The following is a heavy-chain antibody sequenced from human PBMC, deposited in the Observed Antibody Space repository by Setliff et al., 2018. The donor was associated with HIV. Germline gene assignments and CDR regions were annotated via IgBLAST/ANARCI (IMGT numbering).Heavy chain of an antibody. CDR3: TTGGSMTTMTT. CDR2: IYYNVNN. D-gene: IGHD4-4*01. J-gene: IGHJ4*02. Sequence: SETLSLTCAVSGVSISSQYWSWIRQPPGKGLEWIGFIYYNVNNNYNPSLKSRVSISIDTSKNQFSLTLTSATAADTAVYYCTTGGSMTTMTTWGQGTLVTVS. CDR1: GVSISSQY. V-gene: IGHV4-59*11.